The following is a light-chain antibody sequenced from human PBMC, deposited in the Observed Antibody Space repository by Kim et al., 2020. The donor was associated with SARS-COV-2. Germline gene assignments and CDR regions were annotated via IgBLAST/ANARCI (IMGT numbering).Light chain of an antibody. CDR1: QSLNSNY. V-gene: IGKV3-20*01. CDR2: GAS. J-gene: IGKJ5*01. CDR3: QQYGGSPMIT. Sequence: PGDRANLPCRASQSLNSNYLAWSQPRPGQAPRLLVYGASSRATGIPDKFSGRGSGTDFTLTISRLEPEDFAVYYCQQYGGSPMITFGQGTRLEIK.